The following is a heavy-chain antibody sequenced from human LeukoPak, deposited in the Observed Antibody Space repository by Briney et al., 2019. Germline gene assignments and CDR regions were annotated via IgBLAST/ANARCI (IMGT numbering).Heavy chain of an antibody. V-gene: IGHV7-4-1*02. D-gene: IGHD3-22*01. CDR3: ARAQAYYDSSGYRN. J-gene: IGHJ4*02. Sequence: ASVKVSCKASGYTFTSHSINWLRQAPGQGLEWMGWITTNTGNPTYAQGFTGRFVFSLDTSASTAYLQISSLKAEDTAVYYCARAQAYYDSSGYRNWGQGTLVTVSS. CDR2: ITTNTGNP. CDR1: GYTFTSHS.